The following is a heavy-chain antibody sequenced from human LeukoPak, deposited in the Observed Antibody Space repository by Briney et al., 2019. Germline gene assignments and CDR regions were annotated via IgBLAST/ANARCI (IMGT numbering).Heavy chain of an antibody. CDR3: VRESRPGGTMGLYHNLDY. Sequence: EGSLRLSCAGSGFTFSDFWMTWVRQTPGKGLEWVANIKEDGTEKNLVDSVKGRFTISRDNTKNLLFLEMNNLRGDDTAIYYCVRESRPGGTMGLYHNLDYWGQGTLVAVSS. J-gene: IGHJ4*02. CDR1: GFTFSDFW. CDR2: IKEDGTEK. V-gene: IGHV3-7*01. D-gene: IGHD1-1*01.